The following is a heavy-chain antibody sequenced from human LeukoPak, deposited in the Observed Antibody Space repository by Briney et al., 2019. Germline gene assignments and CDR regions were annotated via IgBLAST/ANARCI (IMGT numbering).Heavy chain of an antibody. CDR1: GFTFSSYG. V-gene: IGHV3-33*01. CDR2: IWYDGSNK. J-gene: IGHJ4*02. CDR3: ARGTCSTTSCPLFDY. D-gene: IGHD2-2*01. Sequence: GRSLRLSCAASGFTFSSYGMHWVRQAPGKGLEWVAVIWYDGSNKYYADSVKGRFTISRDNSKNTLYLQMNGLRAEDTAVYYCARGTCSTTSCPLFDYWGQGTLVTVSS.